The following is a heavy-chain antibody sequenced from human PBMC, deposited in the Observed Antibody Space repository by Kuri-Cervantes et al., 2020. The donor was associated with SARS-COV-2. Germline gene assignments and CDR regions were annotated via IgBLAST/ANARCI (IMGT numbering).Heavy chain of an antibody. D-gene: IGHD3-10*01. Sequence: SETLSLTCTVSGGSISSSSYYWGWIRQSPGKGLEWIGESKHSEDTYNYKPSLKSRVTISLDTSKNQFSLKLSSVTAADTAVYYCARGRLTYGSGSYYQHYYYSMDVWGQGTTVTVSS. CDR3: ARGRLTYGSGSYYQHYYYSMDV. CDR2: SKHSEDT. CDR1: GGSISSSSYY. V-gene: IGHV4-39*07. J-gene: IGHJ6*02.